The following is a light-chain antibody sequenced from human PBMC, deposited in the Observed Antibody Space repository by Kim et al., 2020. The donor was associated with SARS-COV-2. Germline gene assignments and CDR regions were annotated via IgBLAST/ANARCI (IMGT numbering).Light chain of an antibody. Sequence: IQMTQSPSTLSASVGDRVTITCRASQSISSWLAWYQQKPGKAPKLLIYKASSLESGVPSRFSGSGSGTEFTLTISSLQXDDFATYCSXXYNTDSCTFGQGXXLXI. CDR1: QSISSW. V-gene: IGKV1-5*03. CDR3: XXYNTDSCT. CDR2: KAS. J-gene: IGKJ2*02.